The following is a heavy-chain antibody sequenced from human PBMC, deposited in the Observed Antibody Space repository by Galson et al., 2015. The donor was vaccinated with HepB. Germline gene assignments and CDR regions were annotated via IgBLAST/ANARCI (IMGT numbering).Heavy chain of an antibody. CDR3: ARDRGGIVVGAAITLDY. D-gene: IGHD1-26*01. CDR1: GYTFTSYY. V-gene: IGHV1-46*01. Sequence: SVKVSCKASGYTFTSYYMHWVRQAPGQGLEWMGIINPSGGSTSYAQKFQGRVTMTRDTSTSTVYMELSSLRSEDTAVYYCARDRGGIVVGAAITLDYWGQGTLVTVSS. J-gene: IGHJ4*02. CDR2: INPSGGST.